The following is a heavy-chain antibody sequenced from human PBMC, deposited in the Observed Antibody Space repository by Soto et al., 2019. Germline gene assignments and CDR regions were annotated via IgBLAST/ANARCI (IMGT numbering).Heavy chain of an antibody. CDR3: ASGVVMKNYYGMDV. CDR2: IIPIFGTA. V-gene: IGHV1-69*13. CDR1: GGTSSSYA. J-gene: IGHJ6*02. Sequence: SVKVSCKASGGTSSSYAISWVRQAPGQGLEWMGGIIPIFGTANYAQKFQGRVTITADESTSTAYMELSSLRSEDTAVYYCASGVVMKNYYGMDVWGQGTTVTVSS. D-gene: IGHD2-15*01.